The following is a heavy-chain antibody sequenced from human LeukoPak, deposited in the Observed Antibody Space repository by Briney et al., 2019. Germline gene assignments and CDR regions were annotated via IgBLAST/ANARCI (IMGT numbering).Heavy chain of an antibody. CDR3: AKDLSGSSRTFDY. D-gene: IGHD1-26*01. Sequence: PGESLRLSCAASGFTFSSYGMHWVRQAPGKGLEWVAFIRYDRSNKYYADSVKGRFTISRDNSKNTLYLQMNSLRAEDTAVYYCAKDLSGSSRTFDYWGQGTLVTVSS. J-gene: IGHJ4*02. CDR2: IRYDRSNK. V-gene: IGHV3-30*02. CDR1: GFTFSSYG.